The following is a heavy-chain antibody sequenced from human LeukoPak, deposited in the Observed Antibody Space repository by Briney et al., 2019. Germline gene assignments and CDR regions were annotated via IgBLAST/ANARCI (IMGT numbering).Heavy chain of an antibody. V-gene: IGHV3-11*01. Sequence: GGSLRLSCAASGFTFSDYYMSWIRQAPGKGLEWVSYISGSGSTIYYADSVKGRFTISRDNAKNSLYLQMNSLRAEDTAVYYCARVAQWYSGPKTFDYWGQGTLVTVSS. J-gene: IGHJ4*02. D-gene: IGHD1-26*01. CDR1: GFTFSDYY. CDR2: ISGSGSTI. CDR3: ARVAQWYSGPKTFDY.